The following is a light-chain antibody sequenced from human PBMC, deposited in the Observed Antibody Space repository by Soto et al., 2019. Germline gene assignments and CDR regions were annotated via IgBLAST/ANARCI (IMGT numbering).Light chain of an antibody. CDR3: QKYNSAPSIP. CDR1: QGISNY. Sequence: DIQMTQSPSSLSASVGDRVTITCRASQGISNYVAWYQQKPGKVPKLLIYAASTLQSGVPSRFSGSGSGTDFTLTISSLQPEDVATYYCQKYNSAPSIPFGQGTRLAIK. CDR2: AAS. V-gene: IGKV1-27*01. J-gene: IGKJ5*01.